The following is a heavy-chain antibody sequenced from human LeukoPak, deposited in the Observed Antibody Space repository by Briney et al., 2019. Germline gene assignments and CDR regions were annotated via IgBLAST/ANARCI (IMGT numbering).Heavy chain of an antibody. V-gene: IGHV4-38-2*01. CDR1: GYSIRNGDY. CDR2: MYNSVSI. CDR3: ARNSSPGFFDY. D-gene: IGHD6-13*01. Sequence: SETLSLTCVVSGYSIRNGDYWGWIRQSPGKGLEWIASMYNSVSIHYNPSLKSRVTILVDTSKNEFSLKMRSVTAADTAVYYCARNSSPGFFDYLGQGTLATVSS. J-gene: IGHJ4*02.